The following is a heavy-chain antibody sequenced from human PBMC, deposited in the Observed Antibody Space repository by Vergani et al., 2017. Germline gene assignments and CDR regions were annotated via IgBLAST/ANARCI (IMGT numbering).Heavy chain of an antibody. D-gene: IGHD3-10*01. V-gene: IGHV3-30*18. CDR3: AKACSVTSGSLQYNFYRDV. CDR1: GFSFSSHA. CDR2: ISNAGSKT. Sequence: QVQLAESGGGRVQPGRSLRLSCAASGFSFSSHAIHWVRQAPGKGLEWVAVISNAGSKTYYADSVKGRFTISRDNSKNTLDLQMNSLRTQDTAVYYCAKACSVTSGSLQYNFYRDVWVKATTVTDS. J-gene: IGHJ6*03.